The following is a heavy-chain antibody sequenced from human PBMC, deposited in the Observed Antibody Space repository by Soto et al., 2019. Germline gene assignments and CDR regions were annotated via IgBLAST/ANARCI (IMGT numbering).Heavy chain of an antibody. CDR1: GFTFSNSA. CDR2: IKPNGSKK. D-gene: IGHD3-22*01. CDR3: ARFYYDSSGYLPSPYYYYYGMDV. J-gene: IGHJ6*02. V-gene: IGHV3-7*01. Sequence: GGSLRLSCSVSGFTFSNSAMSWVRQAQGKGLEWVSTIKPNGSKKYYVDFVKGRFTISRDNAKNTLYLQMNSLRAEDTAVYYCARFYYDSSGYLPSPYYYYYGMDVWGQGTTVTVSS.